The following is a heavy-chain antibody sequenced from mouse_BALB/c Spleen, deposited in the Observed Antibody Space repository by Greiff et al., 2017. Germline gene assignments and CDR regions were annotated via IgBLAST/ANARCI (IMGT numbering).Heavy chain of an antibody. Sequence: ESGPGLVKPSQSLSLTCTVTGYSITSDYAWNWIRQFPGNKLEWMGYISYSGSTSYNPSLKSRISITRDTSKNQFFLQLNSVTTEDTATYYCASRMITAWFAYWGQGTLVTVSA. CDR2: ISYSGST. J-gene: IGHJ3*01. CDR3: ASRMITAWFAY. D-gene: IGHD2-4*01. CDR1: GYSITSDYA. V-gene: IGHV3-2*02.